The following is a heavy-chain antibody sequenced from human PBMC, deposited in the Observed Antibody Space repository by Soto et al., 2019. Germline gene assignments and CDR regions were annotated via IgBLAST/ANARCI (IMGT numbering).Heavy chain of an antibody. V-gene: IGHV4-34*01. CDR1: GGSFSGYY. Sequence: QVQLQQWGAGLLKPSETQSVTCAVYGGSFSGYYWSWLRQPPGKGPEWIGEINYSGSTKYNPSLESRVTISVDTSKNQFSLKLNSVSAADTAVYYCARTGGMDVWSQGATVTVSS. CDR2: INYSGST. J-gene: IGHJ6*02. CDR3: ARTGGMDV.